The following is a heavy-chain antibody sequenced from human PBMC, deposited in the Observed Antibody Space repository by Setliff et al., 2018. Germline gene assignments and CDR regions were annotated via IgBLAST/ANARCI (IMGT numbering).Heavy chain of an antibody. CDR1: GGSISSSSYY. D-gene: IGHD3-10*01. Sequence: SETLSLTCTVSGGSISSSSYYWGWIRQPPGKGLEWIGSIYYSGSTYYNPSLKSRVTISVDTSKNQFSLKLSSVTAADTAVYYCARAEYYYGSGSFHPYYIDVWGQGTTVTVSS. J-gene: IGHJ6*03. V-gene: IGHV4-39*07. CDR3: ARAEYYYGSGSFHPYYIDV. CDR2: IYYSGST.